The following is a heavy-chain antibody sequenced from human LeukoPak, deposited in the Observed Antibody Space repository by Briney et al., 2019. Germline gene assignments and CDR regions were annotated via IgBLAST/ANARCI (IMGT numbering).Heavy chain of an antibody. CDR2: IYYSGST. CDR1: GGSISSSSYY. D-gene: IGHD3-22*01. J-gene: IGHJ1*01. Sequence: SETLSLTCTISGGSISSSSYYWDWIRQYPGKGLEWLGTIYYSGSTYYNASLKSRLFVSLDTSNNQFSLRLSFVTAADTAVYYCARRRYYDATGYLDWGQGTLITVSS. V-gene: IGHV4-39*01. CDR3: ARRRYYDATGYLD.